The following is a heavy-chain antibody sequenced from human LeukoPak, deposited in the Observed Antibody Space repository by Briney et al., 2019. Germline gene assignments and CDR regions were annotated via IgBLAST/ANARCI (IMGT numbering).Heavy chain of an antibody. D-gene: IGHD2-8*02. V-gene: IGHV1-2*02. CDR1: GYTFTGYY. Sequence: ASVKVSCKASGYTFTGYYMHWVRQAPGQGLEWMGWINPNSGGTNYAQKFQGRVTMTRDTTISTAYMELSRLRSDDTAVYYCATYGWDYYYMDVWGKGTTVTVSS. J-gene: IGHJ6*03. CDR3: ATYGWDYYYMDV. CDR2: INPNSGGT.